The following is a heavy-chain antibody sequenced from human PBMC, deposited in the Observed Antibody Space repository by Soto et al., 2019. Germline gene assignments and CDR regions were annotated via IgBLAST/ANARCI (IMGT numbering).Heavy chain of an antibody. CDR1: GGSFSGYY. CDR3: ARAIPITMIVVVIAGDNWVDP. J-gene: IGHJ5*02. V-gene: IGHV4-34*01. Sequence: SETLSLTCAVYGGSFSGYYWSWIRQPPGKGLEWIGEINHSGSTNYNPSLKSRVTISVDTSKNQFSLKLSSVTAADTAVYYCARAIPITMIVVVIAGDNWVDPWGQGTLVTV. D-gene: IGHD3-22*01. CDR2: INHSGST.